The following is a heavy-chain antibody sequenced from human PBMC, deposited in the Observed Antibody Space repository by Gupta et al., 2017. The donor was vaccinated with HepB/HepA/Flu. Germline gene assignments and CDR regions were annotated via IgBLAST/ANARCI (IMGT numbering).Heavy chain of an antibody. Sequence: QVQLVESGGGVVQPGRSLRLSCVASGFIFSHYGMHWVRQAPGKGLEWVAVIWYDGSNKENGDSVKGRFTSSRDNSKNTLYLQMNSLRVEDMGVYFCARDRLAVAGLSWFDPWGQGTLVTVSS. V-gene: IGHV3-33*01. CDR3: ARDRLAVAGLSWFDP. CDR2: IWYDGSNK. CDR1: GFIFSHYG. J-gene: IGHJ5*02. D-gene: IGHD6-13*01.